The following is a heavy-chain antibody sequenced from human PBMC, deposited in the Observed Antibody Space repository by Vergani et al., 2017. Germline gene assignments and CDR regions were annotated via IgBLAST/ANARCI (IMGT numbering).Heavy chain of an antibody. Sequence: QVQLVQSGAEVKKPGASVKLSCKASGYSFTTYDINWVRQVLGHGLEWVGWINPNSGNTGYARRFEGRVTITRDTAISTAYMELSGLYSDDTAVYYCTRGLPRTLTTETYYFDDWGQGTLVSVSP. J-gene: IGHJ4*02. D-gene: IGHD1-14*01. CDR3: TRGLPRTLTTETYYFDD. V-gene: IGHV1-8*03. CDR2: INPNSGNT. CDR1: GYSFTTYD.